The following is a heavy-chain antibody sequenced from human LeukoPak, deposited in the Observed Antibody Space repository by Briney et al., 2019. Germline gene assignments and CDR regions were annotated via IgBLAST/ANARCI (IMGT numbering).Heavy chain of an antibody. CDR3: ARVHSSGLFDY. V-gene: IGHV3-30-3*01. D-gene: IGHD6-19*01. CDR1: GFTFSSYA. Sequence: PGGSLRLSCAASGFTFSSYAMHWVRQAPGKGLEWVAVISYDGSNKYYADSVKGRFTISRDNAKNSLYLQMNSLRAEDTAVYYCARVHSSGLFDYWGQGTLVTVSS. J-gene: IGHJ4*02. CDR2: ISYDGSNK.